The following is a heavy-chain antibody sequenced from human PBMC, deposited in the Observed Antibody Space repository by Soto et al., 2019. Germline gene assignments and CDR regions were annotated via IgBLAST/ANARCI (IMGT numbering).Heavy chain of an antibody. D-gene: IGHD5-18*01. V-gene: IGHV3-30*03. Sequence: QVQLVESGGGVVQPGGSLRLSCAASGPTIRGFALHWVRQAPGKGLEWVSSISHDGTTRYNKDFVKGRFSISRDDSKNTMYLQMHGLRGEDSSFYYCARVGRGYNFGNGFDPWGQGTLITVSS. CDR3: ARVGRGYNFGNGFDP. J-gene: IGHJ5*02. CDR2: ISHDGTTR. CDR1: GPTIRGFA.